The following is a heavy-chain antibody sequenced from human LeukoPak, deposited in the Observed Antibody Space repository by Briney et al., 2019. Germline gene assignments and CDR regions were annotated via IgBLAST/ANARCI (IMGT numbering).Heavy chain of an antibody. CDR2: IYYSGST. D-gene: IGHD5-24*01. CDR3: ARKGEMGYYFDY. CDR1: GGSISSYY. Sequence: SETLSLTCTVSGGSISSYYWSWIRQPPGKGLEWIGYIYYSGSTNYNPSLKSRVTISVDTSKNQFSLKLSSVTAADTAVYYCARKGEMGYYFDYWGQGTLVTVSS. V-gene: IGHV4-59*01. J-gene: IGHJ4*02.